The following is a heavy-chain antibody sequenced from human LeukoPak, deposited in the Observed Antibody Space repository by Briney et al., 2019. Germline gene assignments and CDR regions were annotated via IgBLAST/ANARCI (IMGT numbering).Heavy chain of an antibody. CDR2: ISGSGGST. Sequence: GGSPRLSCAASGFTFSSYAMSWVRQAPGKGLEWVSAISGSGGSTYYADSVKGRFTISRDNSRDTLYLQMNSLRAEDTAVYYCAKGYYDYVWGSYYFDYWGQGTLVTVSS. V-gene: IGHV3-23*01. CDR3: AKGYYDYVWGSYYFDY. D-gene: IGHD3-16*01. J-gene: IGHJ4*02. CDR1: GFTFSSYA.